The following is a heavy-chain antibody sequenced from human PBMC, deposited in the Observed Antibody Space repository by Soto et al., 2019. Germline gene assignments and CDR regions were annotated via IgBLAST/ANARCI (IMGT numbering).Heavy chain of an antibody. V-gene: IGHV4-31*03. CDR1: GASISSGGYY. D-gene: IGHD3-16*01. CDR2: IYNSGPT. Sequence: QVQLQESGPGLVKPSQTLTLTCTVSGASISSGGYYWSWIRQHPGKGLEWIGYIYNSGPTYYNPPFKSRVHISVDASKNKFSLKVTSVSAADTAVYYCARDGAVRYAMDVWGHGTTVTVSS. CDR3: ARDGAVRYAMDV. J-gene: IGHJ6*02.